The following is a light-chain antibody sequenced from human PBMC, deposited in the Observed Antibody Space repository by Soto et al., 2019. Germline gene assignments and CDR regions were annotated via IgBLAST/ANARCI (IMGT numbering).Light chain of an antibody. J-gene: IGKJ5*01. CDR1: QSVRTY. Sequence: EIVLTQSPATLSLSPGERATLSCRASQSVRTYLAWYQQKPGQAPRLLIYDASNRATGIPARFSGSGSETDFTLTISSLEPEDFAVYYCQQRSNWPHSITFGQGTRLEIK. V-gene: IGKV3-11*01. CDR2: DAS. CDR3: QQRSNWPHSIT.